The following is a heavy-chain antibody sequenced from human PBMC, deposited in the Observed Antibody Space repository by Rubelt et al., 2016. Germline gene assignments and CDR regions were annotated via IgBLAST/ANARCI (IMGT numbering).Heavy chain of an antibody. J-gene: IGHJ6*02. CDR3: ARNARVRVYYYYGMDV. V-gene: IGHV4-59*01. D-gene: IGHD4-23*01. Sequence: QVQLQESGPGLVKPSETLSLTCTVSGGSISSYYWSWIRQPPGKGLEWIGYIYYSGSTNYNPSLKSGVTISVDTSKNQFSLKLSSVTAADTAVYYCARNARVRVYYYYGMDVWGQGTTVTVSS. CDR2: IYYSGST. CDR1: GGSISSYY.